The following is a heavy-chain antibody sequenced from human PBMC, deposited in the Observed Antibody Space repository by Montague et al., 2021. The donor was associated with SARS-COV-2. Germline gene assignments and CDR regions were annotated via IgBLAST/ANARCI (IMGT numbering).Heavy chain of an antibody. J-gene: IGHJ6*03. D-gene: IGHD2-2*01. V-gene: IGHV4-34*01. CDR1: GGSFSGYY. CDR3: ARARQDVVVPALGIGAYYYYYYMDV. CDR2: INHSGST. Sequence: SETLSLTCAVYGGSFSGYYWSWIRQPPGKGREWIGEINHSGSTNYNPSRKSRVTISVDTSKNQFSLKLSSVTAADTAVYYCARARQDVVVPALGIGAYYYYYYMDVWGKGTTVTVSS.